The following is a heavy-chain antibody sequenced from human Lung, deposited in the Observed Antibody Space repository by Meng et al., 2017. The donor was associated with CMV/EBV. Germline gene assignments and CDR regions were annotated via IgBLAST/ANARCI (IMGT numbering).Heavy chain of an antibody. V-gene: IGHV4-30-4*01. CDR1: DGFTTSDDFE. D-gene: IGHD5-12*01. Sequence: VHSAESAPGLVKPSNTLSLTCTVSDGFTTSDDFEWSWIRQTPGKGLEWIGYIHYSGTTYYNPSLKSRIAISLDTSKNQFSLNLNSVTAADAAVYYCVRDSPGGYGYFDSWGQGTLVTVSS. CDR2: IHYSGTT. CDR3: VRDSPGGYGYFDS. J-gene: IGHJ4*02.